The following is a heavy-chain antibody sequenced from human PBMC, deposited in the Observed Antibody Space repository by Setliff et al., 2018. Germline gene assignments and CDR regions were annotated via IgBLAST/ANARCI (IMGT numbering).Heavy chain of an antibody. CDR3: SRPAYSSRWYEVKGFDY. Sequence: PGESLKISCKGSGYNFINYWIGWVRQMPGKGLEWMGIIYPSDSDIRYSPSFQGQVTISADKSISTAYLQWSSLKASDTAIYYCSRPAYSSRWYEVKGFDYWCQGTLVTVSS. CDR1: GYNFINYW. CDR2: IYPSDSDI. J-gene: IGHJ4*02. V-gene: IGHV5-51*01. D-gene: IGHD6-13*01.